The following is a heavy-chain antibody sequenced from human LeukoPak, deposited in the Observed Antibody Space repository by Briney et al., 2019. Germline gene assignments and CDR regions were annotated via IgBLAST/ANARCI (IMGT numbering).Heavy chain of an antibody. V-gene: IGHV3-53*04. CDR1: GFTVSSKY. D-gene: IGHD3-16*01. Sequence: PGGSLRLSCAASGFTVSSKYMTWVRQAPGKGLEWVSLIYDDGSTYYADSVRGRFTISRHNSKNTLYLQMNSPRAEDTAVYYCERVLGYYFDCWGQGTLVTVSS. J-gene: IGHJ4*02. CDR2: IYDDGST. CDR3: ERVLGYYFDC.